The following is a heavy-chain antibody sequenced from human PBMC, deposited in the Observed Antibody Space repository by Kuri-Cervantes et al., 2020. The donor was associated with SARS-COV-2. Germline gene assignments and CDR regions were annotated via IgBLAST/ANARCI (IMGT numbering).Heavy chain of an antibody. Sequence: SETLSLTCTVSGGSISSYYWSWIRQPAGKGLEWIGRIYTSGSTNYNPSLKSRVTMSVDTSKNQFSLKLSSVTAADTAVYYCAGSSIAPNYYYYGMDVWGQGTTVTVSS. CDR2: IYTSGST. J-gene: IGHJ6*02. CDR1: GGSISSYY. D-gene: IGHD3-10*01. CDR3: AGSSIAPNYYYYGMDV. V-gene: IGHV4-4*07.